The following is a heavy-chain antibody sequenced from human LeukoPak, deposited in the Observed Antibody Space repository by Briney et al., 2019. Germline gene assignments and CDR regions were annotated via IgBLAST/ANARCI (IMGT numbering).Heavy chain of an antibody. CDR2: IYTSGST. CDR3: ATGYSGSYYDAFDI. CDR1: GGSISSYY. V-gene: IGHV4-4*07. J-gene: IGHJ3*02. D-gene: IGHD1-26*01. Sequence: PSETLSLTCTVSGGSISSYYWSWIRQPARKGLEWIGRIYTSGSTNYNPSLKSRVTMSVDTSKNQFSLKLSSVTAADTAVYYCATGYSGSYYDAFDIWGQGTMVTVSS.